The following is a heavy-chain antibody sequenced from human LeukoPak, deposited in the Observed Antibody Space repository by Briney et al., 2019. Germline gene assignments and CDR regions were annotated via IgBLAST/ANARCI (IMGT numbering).Heavy chain of an antibody. CDR3: ARVTGSRGFDP. D-gene: IGHD3-9*01. V-gene: IGHV1-8*01. CDR2: VNPNSGNT. CDR1: GYTFTSYD. Sequence: ASVKVSCKASGYTFTSYDINWVRQATGQGLEWMGWVNPNSGNTGYAQKFQGRVTMTRNTSISTAYMELSSLRSEDTPVYYCARVTGSRGFDPWGQGTLVTVSS. J-gene: IGHJ5*02.